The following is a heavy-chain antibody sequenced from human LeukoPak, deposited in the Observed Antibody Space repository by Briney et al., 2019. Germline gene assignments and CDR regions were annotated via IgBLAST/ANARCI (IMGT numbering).Heavy chain of an antibody. V-gene: IGHV4-59*08. CDR2: TSYSGST. Sequence: PSETLSLTCTVSGGSISSYYWSWIRQPPGKGLEWIGYTSYSGSTNYSSSLKSRVTISVDTSKKQFSLRLSSVTAADTAVYYCGRLSYDTTGYWPDYFDYWGQGTLVTVPS. CDR1: GGSISSYY. CDR3: GRLSYDTTGYWPDYFDY. J-gene: IGHJ4*02. D-gene: IGHD3-22*01.